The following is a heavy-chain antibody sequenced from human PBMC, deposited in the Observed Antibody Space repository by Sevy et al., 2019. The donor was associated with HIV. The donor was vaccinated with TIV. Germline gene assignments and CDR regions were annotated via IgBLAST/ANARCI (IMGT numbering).Heavy chain of an antibody. Sequence: ASVKVSCKVSGYTLNKLSMHWVRQAPGKGLEWMGSFDPEDGETFYAQKFQGRVTMTEDTSTDTAYMELSSLRSEDTAVYYCAATKDCDESSGPPFDYWGQGTLVTVSS. CDR3: AATKDCDESSGPPFDY. J-gene: IGHJ4*02. V-gene: IGHV1-24*01. CDR2: FDPEDGET. CDR1: GYTLNKLS. D-gene: IGHD3-22*01.